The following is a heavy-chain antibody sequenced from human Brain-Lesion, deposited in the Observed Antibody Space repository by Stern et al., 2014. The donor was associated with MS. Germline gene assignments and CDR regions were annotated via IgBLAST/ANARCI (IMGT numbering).Heavy chain of an antibody. CDR3: ATLSPGAGGNYYRHFDY. Sequence: QVQLVESGAEVTKPGASVKVSCTVSGYTLTELSMHWERQAPRTGLVWMGGFVTEDGETIYAQKFQGRVTMTEDTSTDTAYMELSSLRSEDTAVYYCATLSPGAGGNYYRHFDYWGQGTLVTVSS. J-gene: IGHJ4*02. D-gene: IGHD1-26*01. CDR1: GYTLTELS. V-gene: IGHV1-24*01. CDR2: FVTEDGET.